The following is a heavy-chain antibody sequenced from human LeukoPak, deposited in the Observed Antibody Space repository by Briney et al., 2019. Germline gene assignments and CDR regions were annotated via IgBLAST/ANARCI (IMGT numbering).Heavy chain of an antibody. J-gene: IGHJ3*02. V-gene: IGHV4-59*01. Sequence: SETLSLTCTVSGGSISSYYWSWIRQPPRKGREGLGYIYYSGSTNYNPSLKSRVTISVDTSKNQFSLKLSSVTAADTAVYYCARDRDLDSSAAFDIWGQGTMVTVSS. CDR1: GGSISSYY. D-gene: IGHD3-22*01. CDR3: ARDRDLDSSAAFDI. CDR2: IYYSGST.